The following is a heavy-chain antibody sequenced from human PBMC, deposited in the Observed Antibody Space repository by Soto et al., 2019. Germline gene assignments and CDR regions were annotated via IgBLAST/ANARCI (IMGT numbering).Heavy chain of an antibody. CDR2: INPNSGGT. J-gene: IGHJ5*02. D-gene: IGHD2-2*01. CDR1: GYTFTGYY. V-gene: IGHV1-2*04. Sequence: ASVKVSCKASGYTFTGYYMHWVRQAPGQGLEWMGWINPNSGGTNYAQKFQGWVTMTRDTSISTAYMELSRLRSDDTAVYYCARGACGSTSCYDPWGQGTLVTVSS. CDR3: ARGACGSTSCYDP.